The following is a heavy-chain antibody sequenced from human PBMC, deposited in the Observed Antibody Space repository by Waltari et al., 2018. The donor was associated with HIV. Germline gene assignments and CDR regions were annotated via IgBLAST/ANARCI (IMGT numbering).Heavy chain of an antibody. CDR2: IYYTGRA. CDR1: GGPVRSSSYF. Sequence: QLQLQESGPGLVKPSETLSLTCAVPGGPVRSSSYFWGWIRQPPGKGLEWVVRIYYTGRAYYNLSLKSRVTISVDTSKNQFSLKVTSVTAADTAVYYCARHALRVGAAYWNFDLWGRGTLVTVSS. D-gene: IGHD1-26*01. J-gene: IGHJ2*01. V-gene: IGHV4-39*01. CDR3: ARHALRVGAAYWNFDL.